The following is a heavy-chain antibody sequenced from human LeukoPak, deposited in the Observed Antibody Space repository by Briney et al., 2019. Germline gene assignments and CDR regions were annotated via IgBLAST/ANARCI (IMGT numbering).Heavy chain of an antibody. D-gene: IGHD2-2*01. J-gene: IGHJ5*02. V-gene: IGHV4-59*11. CDR1: GGSISSHY. CDR2: IHNSGST. Sequence: PSETLSLTCTVSGGSISSHYWTWIRQPPGKGLEWIGNIHNSGSTNYNPSLKSRVTISVDTAKNQFSLTLSSVTAADTALYYCARESFGGHCSRTGCYQYTWVDPWGQGSLVTVSS. CDR3: ARESFGGHCSRTGCYQYTWVDP.